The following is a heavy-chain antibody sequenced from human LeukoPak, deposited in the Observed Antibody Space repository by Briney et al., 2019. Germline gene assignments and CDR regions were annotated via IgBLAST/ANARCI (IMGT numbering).Heavy chain of an antibody. Sequence: SETMSLTCTVSGGSISSYYWSWIRPPPEKGLEWIGYAYYSGSTNYNPSLKSRVTISVDTSKNQFSLKLSSVTAADTAVYYCARGYSSKLATGPFDLWGRGTLVTVSS. CDR1: GGSISSYY. CDR3: ARGYSSKLATGPFDL. J-gene: IGHJ2*01. CDR2: AYYSGST. V-gene: IGHV4-59*01. D-gene: IGHD6-19*01.